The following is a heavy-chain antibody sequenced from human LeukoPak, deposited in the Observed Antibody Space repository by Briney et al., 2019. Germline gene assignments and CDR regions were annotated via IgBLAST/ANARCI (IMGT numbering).Heavy chain of an antibody. J-gene: IGHJ4*02. D-gene: IGHD2-15*01. CDR1: GFTFSSYW. Sequence: GGSLGLSCAASGFTFSSYWMHWVRQAPGKGLVWVSRINSDGSSTSYADSVKGRFTTSRDNAKNTLYLQMNSLRAEDTAVYYCARPSFTQGSYFDYWGQGTLVTVSS. V-gene: IGHV3-74*01. CDR2: INSDGSST. CDR3: ARPSFTQGSYFDY.